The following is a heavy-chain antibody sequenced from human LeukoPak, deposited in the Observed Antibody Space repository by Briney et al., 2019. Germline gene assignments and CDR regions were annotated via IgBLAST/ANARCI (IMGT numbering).Heavy chain of an antibody. Sequence: PSETLSLTCDVYGGSFSGYYWIWIRQPPGKGLEWIGEINRSGSTNYNPSLKSRVTISVDTSKNQFSLKLSSVTAADTAVYYCARNMVRGVIPDYWGQGTLVTVSS. J-gene: IGHJ4*02. CDR1: GGSFSGYY. D-gene: IGHD3-10*01. V-gene: IGHV4-34*01. CDR2: INRSGST. CDR3: ARNMVRGVIPDY.